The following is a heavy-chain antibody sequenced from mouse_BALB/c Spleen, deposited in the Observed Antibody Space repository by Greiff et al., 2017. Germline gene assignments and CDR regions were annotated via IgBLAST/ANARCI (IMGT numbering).Heavy chain of an antibody. CDR2: IYPGSGST. D-gene: IGHD1-1*01. V-gene: IGHV1-77*01. Sequence: QVQLKQSGPELVKPGASVKMSCKASGYTFTDYVISWVKQRTGQGLEWIGEIYPGSGSTYYNEKFKGKATLTADKSSNTAYMQLSSLTSEDSAVYFCARGGYGSSHWYFDVWGAGTTVTVSS. CDR3: ARGGYGSSHWYFDV. J-gene: IGHJ1*01. CDR1: GYTFTDYV.